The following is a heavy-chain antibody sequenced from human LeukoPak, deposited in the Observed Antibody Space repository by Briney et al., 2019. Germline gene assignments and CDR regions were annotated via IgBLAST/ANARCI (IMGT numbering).Heavy chain of an antibody. Sequence: SETLSLTCTVSGYSISRGYYWGWIRQPPGKGLEWIGSIYHSGSTYYNPSLKSRVTISVDTSKNQFSLKLSSVTAADTAVYYCARDGVSIAAAAPMGDYYYYYYMDVWGKGTTVTVSS. CDR2: IYHSGST. V-gene: IGHV4-38-2*02. CDR1: GYSISRGYY. D-gene: IGHD6-13*01. J-gene: IGHJ6*03. CDR3: ARDGVSIAAAAPMGDYYYYYYMDV.